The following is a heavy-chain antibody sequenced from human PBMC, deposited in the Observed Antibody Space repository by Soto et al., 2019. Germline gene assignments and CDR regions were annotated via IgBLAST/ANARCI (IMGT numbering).Heavy chain of an antibody. V-gene: IGHV1-2*04. J-gene: IGHJ4*02. CDR1: GYTFTGYY. D-gene: IGHD5-12*01. Sequence: GASVKVSCKASGYTFTGYYMHWVRQAPGQGLEWMGWINPNRGGTNYAQKFQGWVTMTRDTSISTAYMELSRLRSDDTAVYYCARDLGYSGYGDYFDYWGQGTLVTVSS. CDR3: ARDLGYSGYGDYFDY. CDR2: INPNRGGT.